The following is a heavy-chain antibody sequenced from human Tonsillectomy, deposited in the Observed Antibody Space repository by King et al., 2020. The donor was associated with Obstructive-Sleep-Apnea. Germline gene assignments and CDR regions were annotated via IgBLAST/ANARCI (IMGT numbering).Heavy chain of an antibody. CDR2: ISYDGSNK. D-gene: IGHD3-3*01. Sequence: QLVQSGGGVVHPGRSLRLSCAASGFTFSSYAMHWVRQAPGKGLEWVAVISYDGSNKYYADSVKGRFTISRDNSKNTLYLQMNSLRAEDTAVYYCARARNSWSGYYTAAYWGQGTLVTVSS. CDR3: ARARNSWSGYYTAAY. CDR1: GFTFSSYA. J-gene: IGHJ4*02. V-gene: IGHV3-30*04.